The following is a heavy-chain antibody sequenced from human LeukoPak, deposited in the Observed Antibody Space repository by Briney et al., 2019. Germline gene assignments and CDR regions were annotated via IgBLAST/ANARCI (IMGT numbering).Heavy chain of an antibody. Sequence: PGGSLRLSCAASGFTFSSYSMNWVRQAPGKGLEWVSSISSSSSYIYYADSVKGRFTISRDNAKNSLYLQMNSLRAEDTAVYYCASNLLGGGPIRDAFDIWGQGTMVTVSS. CDR2: ISSSSSYI. CDR1: GFTFSSYS. D-gene: IGHD4-23*01. V-gene: IGHV3-21*01. J-gene: IGHJ3*02. CDR3: ASNLLGGGPIRDAFDI.